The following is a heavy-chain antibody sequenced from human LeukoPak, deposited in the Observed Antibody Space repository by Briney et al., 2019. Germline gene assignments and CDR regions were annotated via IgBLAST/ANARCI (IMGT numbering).Heavy chain of an antibody. Sequence: SETLSLTCTVSGVSISTSRYYWGWIRQPPGKGLEWIGNIYYTGPTYYNASLESRVTISLDTSKNQFSLKLSSVTAADTAVYYCARRQLWRNAFDIWGQGTMVTVSS. D-gene: IGHD5-18*01. CDR2: IYYTGPT. CDR1: GVSISTSRYY. CDR3: ARRQLWRNAFDI. J-gene: IGHJ3*02. V-gene: IGHV4-39*01.